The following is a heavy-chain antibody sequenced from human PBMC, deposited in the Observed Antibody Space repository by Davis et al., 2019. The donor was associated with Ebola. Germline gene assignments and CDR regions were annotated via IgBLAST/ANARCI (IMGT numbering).Heavy chain of an antibody. D-gene: IGHD1-26*01. CDR1: GFIFSSYV. Sequence: GGSLRLSCAASGFIFSSYVMSWVRQAPGKGLEWVSTLGTSADTYYADSVKGRFTISRDNSKNTLYLQMNGLRVEDTVIYYCAKDTSNIWFDIWGQGTMVTVSS. CDR3: AKDTSNIWFDI. V-gene: IGHV3-23*01. J-gene: IGHJ3*02. CDR2: LGTSADT.